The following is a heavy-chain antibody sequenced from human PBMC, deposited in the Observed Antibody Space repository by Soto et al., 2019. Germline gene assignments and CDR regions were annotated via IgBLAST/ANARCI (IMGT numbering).Heavy chain of an antibody. Sequence: ASVKVSCKVSGYTLTELSMHWVRQAPGKGLEWMGGFDPEDGETIYAQKFQGRVTMTEDTSTDTAYMELSSLRSEDTAVYYCATAVPAARWRIFDYWGQGTLVTVSS. J-gene: IGHJ4*02. CDR3: ATAVPAARWRIFDY. V-gene: IGHV1-24*01. CDR2: FDPEDGET. D-gene: IGHD2-2*01. CDR1: GYTLTELS.